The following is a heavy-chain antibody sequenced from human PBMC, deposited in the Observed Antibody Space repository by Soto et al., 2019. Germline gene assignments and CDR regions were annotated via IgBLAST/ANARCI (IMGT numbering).Heavy chain of an antibody. CDR3: ARDIGDIVVVVAATQGDAFDI. D-gene: IGHD2-15*01. V-gene: IGHV3-21*01. CDR1: GFTFSSYS. CDR2: ISSSRSYI. J-gene: IGHJ3*02. Sequence: EVQLVEAGGGLVKPGGSLRLSCAASGFTFSSYSMNWVRQAPGKGLEWVSSISSSRSYIYYADSVKGRFTISRDNAKNSLYLQMNSLRAEDTAVYYWARDIGDIVVVVAATQGDAFDIWGQGTMVTVSS.